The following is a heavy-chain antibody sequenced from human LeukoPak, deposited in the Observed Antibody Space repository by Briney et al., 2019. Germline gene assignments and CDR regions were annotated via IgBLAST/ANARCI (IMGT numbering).Heavy chain of an antibody. CDR1: GGSISSYY. J-gene: IGHJ5*02. CDR3: ARSPGWFDP. CDR2: IYYSGST. Sequence: SETLSLTCTVSGGSISSYYWSWIRQPPGKGLEWIGYIYYSGSTNYNPSLKSRVTISVDTSNNQFSLKLSSVTAADTAVYYCARSPGWFDPWGQGTLVTVSS. V-gene: IGHV4-59*01.